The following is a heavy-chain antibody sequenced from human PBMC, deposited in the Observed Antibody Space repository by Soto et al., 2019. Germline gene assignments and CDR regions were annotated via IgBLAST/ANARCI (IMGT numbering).Heavy chain of an antibody. D-gene: IGHD6-19*01. CDR2: IYYSGST. CDR1: GGSISSSSYY. Sequence: SETLSLTCTVSGGSISSSSYYWGWIRQPPGKGLEWIGSIYYSGSTYYNPSLKSRVTISVDTSKNQFSLKLSSVTAADTAVYYCARRGAVEPFDYWGQGTLVTVSS. CDR3: ARRGAVEPFDY. V-gene: IGHV4-39*01. J-gene: IGHJ4*02.